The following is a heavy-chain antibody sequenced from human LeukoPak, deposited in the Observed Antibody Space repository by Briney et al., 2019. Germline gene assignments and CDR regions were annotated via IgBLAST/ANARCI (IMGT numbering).Heavy chain of an antibody. CDR1: GGSISTYY. CDR2: IRYSGSA. J-gene: IGHJ4*02. CDR3: ARLVYDSRGYYFDY. D-gene: IGHD3-22*01. V-gene: IGHV4-59*08. Sequence: SETLSLTCTVTGGSISTYYWSWIRQPPGKGLEWIGYIRYSGSANYNPSLRSRVTISIDTSKNQFSLKLSSVTAADTAVYHCARLVYDSRGYYFDYWGQGTLVTVSS.